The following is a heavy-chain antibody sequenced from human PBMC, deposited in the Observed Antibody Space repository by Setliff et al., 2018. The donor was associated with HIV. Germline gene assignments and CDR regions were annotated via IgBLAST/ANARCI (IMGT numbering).Heavy chain of an antibody. D-gene: IGHD4-17*01. V-gene: IGHV4-4*09. Sequence: PSETLSLTCTVSGDSISSYFWSWIRQSPGKGLEWIGFRSTTGSTNYNPSLRRRVTISVDTSKNQFSLRLTSVTAADAAVYYCAGQPPPGDYADYWDQGTLVAVSS. CDR3: AGQPPPGDYADY. CDR1: GDSISSYF. J-gene: IGHJ4*02. CDR2: RSTTGST.